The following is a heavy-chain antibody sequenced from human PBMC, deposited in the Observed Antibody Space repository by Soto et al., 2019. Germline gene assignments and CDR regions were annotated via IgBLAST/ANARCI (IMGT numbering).Heavy chain of an antibody. CDR1: GFTFSSYS. J-gene: IGHJ2*01. CDR2: ISSSSSYI. Sequence: GGSLRLSCAASGFTFSSYSMNWVRQAPGKGLEWVSSISSSSSYIYYADSVKGRFTISRDNAKNSLYLQMNSLRAEDTAVYYCARTELRTLQGDWYFDLWGRGTLVTVSS. D-gene: IGHD1-7*01. CDR3: ARTELRTLQGDWYFDL. V-gene: IGHV3-21*01.